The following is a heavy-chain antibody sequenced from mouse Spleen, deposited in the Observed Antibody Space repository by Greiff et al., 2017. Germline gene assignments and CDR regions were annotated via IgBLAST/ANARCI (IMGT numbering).Heavy chain of an antibody. CDR2: INPNYGTT. J-gene: IGHJ2*01. CDR3: ARTRDYGNYFDY. V-gene: IGHV1-39*01. CDR1: GYSFTDYN. D-gene: IGHD2-1*01. Sequence: EVHLVESGPELVKPGASVKISCKASGYSFTDYNMNWVKQSNGKSLEWIGVINPNYGTTSYNQKFKGKATLTVDQSSSTAYMQLNSLTSEDSAVYYCARTRDYGNYFDYWGQGTTLTVSS.